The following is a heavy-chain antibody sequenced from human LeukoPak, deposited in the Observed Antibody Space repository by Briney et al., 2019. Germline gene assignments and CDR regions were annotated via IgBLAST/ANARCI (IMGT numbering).Heavy chain of an antibody. CDR2: ISGSGGST. CDR3: APQVTAIFDY. V-gene: IGHV3-23*01. D-gene: IGHD2-21*02. Sequence: QSVRCLSLSCAASGLTLTGDAMGAGRRGPGKGLEWVSAISGSGGSTYYADSVKGRFTISRDNSKNTLYLQMNSLRAEDTAAYYCAPQVTAIFDYWGQGTLVTVSS. J-gene: IGHJ4*02. CDR1: GLTLTGDA.